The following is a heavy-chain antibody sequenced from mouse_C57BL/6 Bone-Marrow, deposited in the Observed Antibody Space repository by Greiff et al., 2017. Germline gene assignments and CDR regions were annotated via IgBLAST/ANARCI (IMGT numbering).Heavy chain of an antibody. Sequence: VQLQQPGTELVKPGASVKLSCKASGYTFTSYWMHWVKQRPGQGLEWIGNIKPSNGGTNYNEKFKSKATLTVDKSSSTAYMQLSSLTSEDSAVCYCRYGSYVHWYFDVWGTGTTVTVSS. CDR3: RYGSYVHWYFDV. CDR1: GYTFTSYW. D-gene: IGHD1-1*02. J-gene: IGHJ1*03. V-gene: IGHV1-53*01. CDR2: IKPSNGGT.